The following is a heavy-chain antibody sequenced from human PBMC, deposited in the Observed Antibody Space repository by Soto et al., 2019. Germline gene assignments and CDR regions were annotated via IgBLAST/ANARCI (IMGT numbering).Heavy chain of an antibody. D-gene: IGHD1-26*01. J-gene: IGHJ6*02. CDR3: VATTKAYYYCRNV. CDR1: GGSFSAYF. CDR2: ITHSGTT. V-gene: IGHV4-34*01. Sequence: QVQLQQWGAGLLKPSETLSLTCAVYGGSFSAYFWILIRQPPGKGLEWIGEITHSGTTTYNPSLKSRVTISLDTSKIHFSLTLTSVTAADTAVYYSVATTKAYYYCRNVWGQGSTVTVSS.